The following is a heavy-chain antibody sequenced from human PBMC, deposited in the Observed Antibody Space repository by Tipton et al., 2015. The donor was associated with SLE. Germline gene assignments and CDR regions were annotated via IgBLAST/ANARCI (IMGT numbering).Heavy chain of an antibody. V-gene: IGHV4-59*01. CDR3: ARTFPYGGFDP. CDR1: GGSFSGYY. J-gene: IGHJ5*02. Sequence: LRLSCAVYGGSFSGYYWSWIRQPPGKGLEWIGYNYYSGSTNYNPSLKSRVTISVDTSKNQFSLKLSSVTAADTAVYYCARTFPYGGFDPWGQGTLVTVSS. D-gene: IGHD4-23*01. CDR2: NYYSGST.